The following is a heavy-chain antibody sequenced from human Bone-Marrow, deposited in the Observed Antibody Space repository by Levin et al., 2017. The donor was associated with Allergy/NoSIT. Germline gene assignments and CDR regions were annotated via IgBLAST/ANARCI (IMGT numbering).Heavy chain of an antibody. Sequence: SSQTLSLTCAISGDSVSTNSAAWNWFRQSPSRGLEWLGRTYYMSKWSTDYAVSVEGRITINADTSKNQFSLHLNSVTPEDTAVYYCARWNHGFGRLAWGRGTLVTVSS. J-gene: IGHJ5*02. CDR1: GDSVSTNSAA. CDR2: TYYMSKWST. D-gene: IGHD3-3*01. V-gene: IGHV6-1*01. CDR3: ARWNHGFGRLA.